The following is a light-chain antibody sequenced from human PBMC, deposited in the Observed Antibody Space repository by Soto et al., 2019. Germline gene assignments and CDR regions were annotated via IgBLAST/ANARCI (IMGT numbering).Light chain of an antibody. CDR1: SSNIGAGYD. V-gene: IGLV1-40*01. CDR2: GNN. CDR3: HSYDVRLSAVV. Sequence: QAVLTQPPSVSGAPGQRVTISCTGSSSNIGAGYDVHWYQQLPGTAPKLLMFGNNNRPSGVSDRFSGSKSDTSASLAITGLQAEDEADYYCHSYDVRLSAVVFGGGTKLTVL. J-gene: IGLJ2*01.